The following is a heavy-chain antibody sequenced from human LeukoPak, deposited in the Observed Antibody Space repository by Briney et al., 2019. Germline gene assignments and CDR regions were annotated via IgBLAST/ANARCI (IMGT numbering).Heavy chain of an antibody. CDR1: GFTFSTYW. Sequence: GGSLRLSCAASGFTFSTYWMNWVRQAPGKGLEWVANIKQDGGEKYYVDSVKGRFTISRDNAKSSLYLQMNSLRAEDTAVYYCASPYCSSTSCSTLHDYWGQGTLVTVSS. J-gene: IGHJ4*02. CDR3: ASPYCSSTSCSTLHDY. D-gene: IGHD2-2*01. CDR2: IKQDGGEK. V-gene: IGHV3-7*01.